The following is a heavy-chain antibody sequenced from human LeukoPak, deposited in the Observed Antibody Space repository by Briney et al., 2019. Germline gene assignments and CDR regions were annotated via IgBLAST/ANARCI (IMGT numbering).Heavy chain of an antibody. V-gene: IGHV4-39*07. Sequence: SETLSLTCTVSGGSISSSSYYWGWIRQPPGKGLEWIGSIYYSGSTNYNPSLKSRVTISVDKSKNQFSLKLSSVTAADTAVYYCARDRGYCSGGSCYAPDAFDIWGQGTMVTVSS. J-gene: IGHJ3*02. D-gene: IGHD2-15*01. CDR1: GGSISSSSYY. CDR2: IYYSGST. CDR3: ARDRGYCSGGSCYAPDAFDI.